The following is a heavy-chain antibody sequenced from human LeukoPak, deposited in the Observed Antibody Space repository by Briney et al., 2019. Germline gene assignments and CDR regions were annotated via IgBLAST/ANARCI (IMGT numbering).Heavy chain of an antibody. D-gene: IGHD6-13*01. CDR1: GGSISSDDYY. J-gene: IGHJ5*02. V-gene: IGHV4-30-4*01. CDR2: IYYSGST. Sequence: SETLSLTCTVSGGSISSDDYYWSWIRQPPGKGLEWIGNIYYSGSTYCNPSLKSRVTISVDTSKNQFSLRLSSVTAADTAVYYCARVDLFRSSWRASSWFDPWGQGTLVTVSS. CDR3: ARVDLFRSSWRASSWFDP.